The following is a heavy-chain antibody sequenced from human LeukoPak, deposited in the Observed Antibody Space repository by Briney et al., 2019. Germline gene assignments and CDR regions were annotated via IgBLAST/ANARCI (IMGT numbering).Heavy chain of an antibody. J-gene: IGHJ4*02. D-gene: IGHD1-14*01. V-gene: IGHV3-53*01. CDR3: ARGVEPLAANTLAY. CDR2: LYSDGNT. Sequence: TGGSLRLSRAASGFTVITNDMTWVRQAPGKGLEWVSVLYSDGNTKYADSVQGRFTISRDNSKNTLYLEMNSLSPDDTAVYYCARGVEPLAANTLAYWGQGTLVTVSP. CDR1: GFTVITND.